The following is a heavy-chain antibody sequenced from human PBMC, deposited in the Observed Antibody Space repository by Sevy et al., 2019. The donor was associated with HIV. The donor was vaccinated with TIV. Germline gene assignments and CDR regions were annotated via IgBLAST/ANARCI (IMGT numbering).Heavy chain of an antibody. J-gene: IGHJ4*02. Sequence: SETLSLTCTVSGGSITSLYWNSIRQPPGKGLEWIANIYYNGHINYNPSLKSRVTLSFDTSTNLFSRRLSSVTAADTAMYYCAGENAWGRGYSWGQGTLVTVSS. CDR3: AGENAWGRGYS. CDR1: GGSITSLY. CDR2: IYYNGHI. V-gene: IGHV4-59*08. D-gene: IGHD1-26*01.